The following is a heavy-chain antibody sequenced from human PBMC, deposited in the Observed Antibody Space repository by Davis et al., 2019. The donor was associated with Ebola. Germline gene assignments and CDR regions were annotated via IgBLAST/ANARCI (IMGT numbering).Heavy chain of an antibody. D-gene: IGHD3-22*01. CDR1: GFSFSSYW. CDR3: ARGPSTVNSFSY. CDR2: IKQDGSEK. Sequence: LSLTCAASGFSFSSYWMSWVRQAPGKGLEWVANIKQDGSEKYYVDSVEGRFTISRDNAKNSLYLQMNSLRAEDTAVYYCARGPSTVNSFSYWGQGTLATVSS. J-gene: IGHJ4*02. V-gene: IGHV3-7*01.